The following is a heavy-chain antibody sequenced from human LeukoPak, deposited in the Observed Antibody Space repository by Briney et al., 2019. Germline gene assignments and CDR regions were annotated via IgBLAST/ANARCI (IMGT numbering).Heavy chain of an antibody. CDR2: IGTDGDT. Sequence: GGSLRLSCAASGFTFSSYDMHWVRQAPGKGLEWVSAIGTDGDTYYPGSVKGRFTISRENAKNSLYLQMNSLRAGDTAVYYCARVSRAAAGWSNFDYWGQGTLVTVSS. D-gene: IGHD6-13*01. J-gene: IGHJ4*02. V-gene: IGHV3-13*01. CDR3: ARVSRAAAGWSNFDY. CDR1: GFTFSSYD.